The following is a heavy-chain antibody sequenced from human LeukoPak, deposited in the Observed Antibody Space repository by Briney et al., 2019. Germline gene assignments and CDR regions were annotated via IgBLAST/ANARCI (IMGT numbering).Heavy chain of an antibody. J-gene: IGHJ4*02. Sequence: PGGSLRLSCAASGFTFSSYSMNWVRQAPGKGLEWVSSISSSSSYIYYADSVKGRFTISRDNAKNSLYLQMNSLRAEDTAVYYCARYSSGWPGYFDYWGQRTLVTVSS. CDR2: ISSSSSYI. V-gene: IGHV3-21*01. CDR3: ARYSSGWPGYFDY. D-gene: IGHD6-25*01. CDR1: GFTFSSYS.